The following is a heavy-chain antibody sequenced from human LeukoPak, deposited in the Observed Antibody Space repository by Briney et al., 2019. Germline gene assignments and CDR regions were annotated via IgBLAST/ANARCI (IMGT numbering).Heavy chain of an antibody. V-gene: IGHV1-69*04. J-gene: IGHJ5*02. Sequence: SVKVSCKASGGTFSSYAISWVRQAPGQGLEWMGRTIPILGIANYAQKFQGRVTITADKSTGTAYMELSSLRSEDTAVYYCAREIAAAGSNWFDPWGQGTLVTVSS. CDR3: AREIAAAGSNWFDP. D-gene: IGHD6-13*01. CDR1: GGTFSSYA. CDR2: TIPILGIA.